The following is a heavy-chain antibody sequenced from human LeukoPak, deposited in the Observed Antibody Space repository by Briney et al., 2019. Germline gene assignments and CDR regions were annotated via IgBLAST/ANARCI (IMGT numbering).Heavy chain of an antibody. CDR2: INSGGNSI. Sequence: PGGSLRLSCAPSGFTFSSYSTNWVRQAPGKGLEWVSSINSGGNSIYYADSVKGRFTISRDNAKNSLYLQMNSLRAEDTAVYYCARVGSFDYDSSGYGFFDYWGQGTLVTVSS. D-gene: IGHD3-22*01. CDR3: ARVGSFDYDSSGYGFFDY. V-gene: IGHV3-21*01. J-gene: IGHJ4*02. CDR1: GFTFSSYS.